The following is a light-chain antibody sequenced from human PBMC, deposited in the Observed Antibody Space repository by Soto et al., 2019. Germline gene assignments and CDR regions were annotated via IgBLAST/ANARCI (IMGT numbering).Light chain of an antibody. CDR3: QRSDTYSGT. V-gene: IGKV1-5*03. Sequence: DIQMTQSPSTLSASVGDRVTITCRASQSIDTWLAWYQQKPGKAPKLLIYRASSLESGVPSRFSGSGSGTEFTLTSSRLQPDDFSTYYCQRSDTYSGTSGPGTKVDIK. CDR2: RAS. J-gene: IGKJ3*01. CDR1: QSIDTW.